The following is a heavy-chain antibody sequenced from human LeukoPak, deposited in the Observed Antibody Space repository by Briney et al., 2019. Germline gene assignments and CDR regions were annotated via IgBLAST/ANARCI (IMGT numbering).Heavy chain of an antibody. CDR2: IYYSGST. Sequence: SETLSLTCTVSGGSISSSSYYWGWIRQAPGKGLEWIGSIYYSGSTYYNPSLKSRVTISVDTSKNHFSLKLNSVTAADTAVYYCARGSGYDSRTDYFGYWGQGTLVTVSS. CDR1: GGSISSSSYY. J-gene: IGHJ4*02. CDR3: ARGSGYDSRTDYFGY. D-gene: IGHD5-12*01. V-gene: IGHV4-39*02.